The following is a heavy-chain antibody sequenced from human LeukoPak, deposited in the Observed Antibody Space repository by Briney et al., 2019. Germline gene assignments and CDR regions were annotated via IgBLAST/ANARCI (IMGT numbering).Heavy chain of an antibody. D-gene: IGHD5-18*01. V-gene: IGHV4-4*02. CDR2: IYHSGST. J-gene: IGHJ3*02. Sequence: PSGTLSLTCAVSGGSISSSNWWSWVRQPPGKGLEWIGEIYHSGSTNYNPSLKSRVTISVDKSKNQFSLKLSSVTAADTAVYYCATLKKDLYSHGYVRSDAFDIWGQGTMVTVSS. CDR3: ATLKKDLYSHGYVRSDAFDI. CDR1: GGSISSSNW.